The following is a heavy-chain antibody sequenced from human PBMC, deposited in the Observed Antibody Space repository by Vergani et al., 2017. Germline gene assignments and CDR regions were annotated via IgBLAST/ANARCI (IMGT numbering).Heavy chain of an antibody. CDR1: GFTVSSNY. V-gene: IGHV3-66*02. J-gene: IGHJ4*02. Sequence: EVQLVESGGGLVQPGGSLRLSCAASGFTVSSNYMSWVRQAPGKGLEWVSVIYSGGSTYYADSVKGRFTISRDNSKNTLYLQMNSLRAEDTAVYYCAREIRIALAEGSFDYWGQGTLVTVSS. D-gene: IGHD3-16*01. CDR2: IYSGGST. CDR3: AREIRIALAEGSFDY.